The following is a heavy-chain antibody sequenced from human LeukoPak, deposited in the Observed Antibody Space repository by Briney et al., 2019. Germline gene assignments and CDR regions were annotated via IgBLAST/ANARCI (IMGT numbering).Heavy chain of an antibody. CDR3: AKGETDIVVVPAAPFDY. Sequence: PGGSLRLSCAASGFTFSSYAMSWVRQAPGKGLEWVSAINGSGGSTYYADSVKGRFTISRDNSKNTLYLQMNSLRAEDTAVYYCAKGETDIVVVPAAPFDYWGQGTLVTVSS. D-gene: IGHD2-2*01. V-gene: IGHV3-23*01. J-gene: IGHJ4*02. CDR1: GFTFSSYA. CDR2: INGSGGST.